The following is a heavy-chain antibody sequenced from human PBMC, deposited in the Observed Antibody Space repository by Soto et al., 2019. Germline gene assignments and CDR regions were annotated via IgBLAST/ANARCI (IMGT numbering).Heavy chain of an antibody. CDR1: GFTFSSYS. Sequence: GGSLRLSCAASGFTFSSYSMNWVRQAPGKGLEWVSSISSSSSYIYYADSVKGRFTISRDKAKNSLYLQMNSLRAEDTAVYYCAKDRYLDHDSRGYLFDNWGQGTLVTVSS. CDR3: AKDRYLDHDSRGYLFDN. V-gene: IGHV3-21*04. CDR2: ISSSSSYI. D-gene: IGHD3-22*01. J-gene: IGHJ4*02.